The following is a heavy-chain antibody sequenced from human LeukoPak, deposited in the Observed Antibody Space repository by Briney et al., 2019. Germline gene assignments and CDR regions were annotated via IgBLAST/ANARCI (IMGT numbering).Heavy chain of an antibody. CDR1: GGSFSGYY. Sequence: SETLSLTCAVYGGSFSGYYWSWIRQPPGKGLEWIGEINHSGSTNYNPSLKSRVTISVDTSKNQFSLKLSSVTAADTAVYYCARARKLGYCSGGSCYGALFDPWGQGTLVTVSS. V-gene: IGHV4-34*01. CDR3: ARARKLGYCSGGSCYGALFDP. D-gene: IGHD2-15*01. CDR2: INHSGST. J-gene: IGHJ5*02.